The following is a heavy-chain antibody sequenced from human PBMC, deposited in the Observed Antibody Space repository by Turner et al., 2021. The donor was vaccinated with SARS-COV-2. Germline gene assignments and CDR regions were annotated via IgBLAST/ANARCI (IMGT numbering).Heavy chain of an antibody. CDR1: GYTLTELS. CDR3: STGYQLRVNWFDP. D-gene: IGHD2-2*01. CDR2: FDPEEGET. J-gene: IGHJ5*02. V-gene: IGHV1-24*01. Sequence: QVQLVQSGAEVKKPGASVTVSCKISGYTLTELSMYWVRQAPGKGLEWMGGFDPEEGETIYAQNFQGRVTMTEDTSTDTAYMELSSLRSEDTAVYFCSTGYQLRVNWFDPWGQGTLVTVSS.